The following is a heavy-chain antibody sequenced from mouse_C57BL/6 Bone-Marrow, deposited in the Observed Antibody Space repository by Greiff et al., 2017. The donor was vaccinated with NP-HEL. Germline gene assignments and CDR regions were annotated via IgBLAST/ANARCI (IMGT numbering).Heavy chain of an antibody. J-gene: IGHJ2*01. V-gene: IGHV5-4*01. Sequence: EVQVVESGGGLVKPGGSLKLSCAASGFTFSSYAMSWVRQTPEKRLEWVATISDGGSYTYYPDNVKGRFTISRDNAKNNLYLQMSHLKSEDTAMYYCARERGSKVDYWGQGTTLTVSS. D-gene: IGHD1-1*01. CDR2: ISDGGSYT. CDR3: ARERGSKVDY. CDR1: GFTFSSYA.